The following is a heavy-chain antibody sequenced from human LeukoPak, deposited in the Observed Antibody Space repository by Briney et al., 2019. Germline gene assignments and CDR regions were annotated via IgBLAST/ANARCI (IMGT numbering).Heavy chain of an antibody. CDR2: IYYSGST. D-gene: IGHD6-13*01. J-gene: IGHJ4*02. V-gene: IGHV4-39*07. CDR3: ARQIIAAAGTLFDY. CDR1: GGSISSSSYY. Sequence: SETLSLTCTVSGGSISSSSYYWGWIRQPPGKGLEWIGSIYYSGSTNYNPSLKSRVTISVDTSKNQFSLKLSSVTAADTAVYYCARQIIAAAGTLFDYWGQGTLVTVSS.